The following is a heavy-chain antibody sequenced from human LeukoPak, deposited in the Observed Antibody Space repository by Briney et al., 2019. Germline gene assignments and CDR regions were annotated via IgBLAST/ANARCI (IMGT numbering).Heavy chain of an antibody. CDR3: ARAANFKSRNRVFDY. Sequence: PSETLSLTCTVSGVSISSYYWIWIRQPPGKGLEWMGYIYYSGSTNYNPSLKSRVTISVDTSKNQFSLKLSSVTAADTAVYYCARAANFKSRNRVFDYWGQGTLVTVSS. D-gene: IGHD1-14*01. V-gene: IGHV4-59*01. CDR1: GVSISSYY. J-gene: IGHJ4*02. CDR2: IYYSGST.